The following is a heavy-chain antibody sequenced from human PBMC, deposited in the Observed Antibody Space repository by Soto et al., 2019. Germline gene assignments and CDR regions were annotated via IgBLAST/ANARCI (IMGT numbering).Heavy chain of an antibody. CDR3: ARDLARPHAFDI. J-gene: IGHJ3*02. CDR2: IYYSGST. Sequence: SETLSLTCTVSGGSISSYYWSWIRQPPGKGLEWIGYIYYSGSTNYNPSLKSRVTISVDTSKNQFSLKLSSVTAADTAVYYCARDLARPHAFDIWGQGTMVTVSS. D-gene: IGHD3-3*02. CDR1: GGSISSYY. V-gene: IGHV4-59*01.